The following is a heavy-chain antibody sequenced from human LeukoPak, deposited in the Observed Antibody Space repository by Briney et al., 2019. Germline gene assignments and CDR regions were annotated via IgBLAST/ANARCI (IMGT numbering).Heavy chain of an antibody. V-gene: IGHV3-30*02. CDR3: AKQVAAEGTAGSNWFDP. CDR2: IWYDGSNK. J-gene: IGHJ5*02. CDR1: GFTFSSYG. Sequence: PGGSLRLSCAASGFTFSSYGMHWVRQAPGKGLERVAVIWYDGSNKYYADSVKGRFTISRDNSKNTLYLQMNSLRAEDTAVYYCAKQVAAEGTAGSNWFDPWGQGTLVTVSS. D-gene: IGHD2-15*01.